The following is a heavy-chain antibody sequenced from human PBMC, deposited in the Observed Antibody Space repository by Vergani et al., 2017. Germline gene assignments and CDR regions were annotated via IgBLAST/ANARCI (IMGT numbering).Heavy chain of an antibody. Sequence: QVQQQESGPGLVKPSQTLSLTCSVSGDSISSGVYYWNWIRQHPGKGLEWIGYIYSTGSTHHNQSLRRRINMSVDTSKNQFSLKLNSVTAADTAMYYCARMGGYDEGDAFRIGYFDSWGPGILVTVSS. V-gene: IGHV4-31*03. CDR3: ARMGGYDEGDAFRIGYFDS. D-gene: IGHD3-22*01. J-gene: IGHJ4*02. CDR1: GDSISSGVYY. CDR2: IYSTGST.